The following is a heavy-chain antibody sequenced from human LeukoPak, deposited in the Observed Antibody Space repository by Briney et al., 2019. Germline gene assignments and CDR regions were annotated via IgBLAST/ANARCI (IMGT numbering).Heavy chain of an antibody. D-gene: IGHD5-24*01. J-gene: IGHJ6*03. CDR2: ISGSGGST. CDR1: GFTFSSYA. Sequence: PGGSLRLSCAAYGFTFSSYAMSWVRQAPGKGLEWVSAISGSGGSTYYADSVKGRFTISSDNSKNTLYLQMNSLRAEDTAVYYCAKGDSPTYYYMDVWGKGTTVTVSS. CDR3: AKGDSPTYYYMDV. V-gene: IGHV3-23*01.